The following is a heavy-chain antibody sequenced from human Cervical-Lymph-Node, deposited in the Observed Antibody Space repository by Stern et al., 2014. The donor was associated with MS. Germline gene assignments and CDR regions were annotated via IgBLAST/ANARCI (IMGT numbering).Heavy chain of an antibody. CDR3: ARRGMDV. CDR2: IYPDDSDT. V-gene: IGHV5-51*01. Sequence: VQLVESGAEVKKPGESLTISCKGFGYSFNIYWIAWVRQRPGKGLEWMGIIYPDDSDTGYSPSFQGQVTFSVDKSISTAYLQWSSLKPSDTATYFWARRGMDVWGQGTSVTVSS. J-gene: IGHJ6*02. CDR1: GYSFNIYW.